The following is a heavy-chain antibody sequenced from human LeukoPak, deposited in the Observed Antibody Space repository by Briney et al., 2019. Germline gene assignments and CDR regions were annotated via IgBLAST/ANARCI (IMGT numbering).Heavy chain of an antibody. J-gene: IGHJ4*02. Sequence: GGSLRLSCAASGFTFDDYAMHWVRQAPGKGLEWVSGISWNSGSIGYADSVKGRITISRANAKNSLYLQMNSLRAEDMALYYCAKGGGSGYEPGSFDYWGQGTLVTVSS. D-gene: IGHD5-12*01. CDR3: AKGGGSGYEPGSFDY. V-gene: IGHV3-9*03. CDR1: GFTFDDYA. CDR2: ISWNSGSI.